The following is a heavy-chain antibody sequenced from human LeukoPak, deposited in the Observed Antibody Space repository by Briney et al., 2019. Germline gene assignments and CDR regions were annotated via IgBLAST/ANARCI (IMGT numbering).Heavy chain of an antibody. V-gene: IGHV4-59*01. CDR3: ARDLAGGRPRMDV. J-gene: IGHJ6*04. D-gene: IGHD1-26*01. CDR2: MYYSGST. CDR1: GGSISSYY. Sequence: SETLSLTCTVSGGSISSYYWSWIRQPPGKGLEWIGYMYYSGSTNYNPSLKSRLTISVDTSKNQLSLKLSSVTAADTAVYYCARDLAGGRPRMDVWGKGTTVTVSS.